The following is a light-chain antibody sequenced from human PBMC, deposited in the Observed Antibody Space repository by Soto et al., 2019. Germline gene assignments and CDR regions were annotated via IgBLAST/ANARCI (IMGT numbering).Light chain of an antibody. J-gene: IGKJ2*01. CDR2: DAS. CDR3: QQYNSYSSYT. CDR1: QSISSG. Sequence: DIQMTQSPSTLSASVGDRVTISCRASQSISSGLAWYQQKPGKAPKLLIYDASSLESGVPSRFSGSGSGTEFTLTISSLQPDVFATYYCQQYNSYSSYTFGQGTKLEIK. V-gene: IGKV1-5*01.